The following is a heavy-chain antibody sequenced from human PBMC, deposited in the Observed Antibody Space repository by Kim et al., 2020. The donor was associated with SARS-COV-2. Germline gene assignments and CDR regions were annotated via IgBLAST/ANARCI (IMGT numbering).Heavy chain of an antibody. CDR2: ISVSGGDT. CDR3: ATIGRVQPWFY. V-gene: IGHV3-23*01. D-gene: IGHD5-18*01. Sequence: GGSLRLSCAGSGFPFSTYAMSWVRQAPGKGLEWVSAISVSGGDTYYADSVKGRFTISRDNSKSTLYLQMNSLRADDTAVYYCATIGRVQPWFYWGQGTLVTVSA. J-gene: IGHJ4*02. CDR1: GFPFSTYA.